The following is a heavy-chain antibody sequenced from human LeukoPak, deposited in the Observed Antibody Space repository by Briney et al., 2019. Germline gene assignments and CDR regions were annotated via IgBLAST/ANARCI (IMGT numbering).Heavy chain of an antibody. D-gene: IGHD3-9*01. Sequence: SETLSLTCAVSGGSISSSNWWSWVRQPPGKGLEWIGEIYHSGSTNYKPSLKSRVTISVDKSKNQFSLKLSSVTAADTAVYYCASLIRYDILTGYSDFDYWGQGTLVTVSS. CDR3: ASLIRYDILTGYSDFDY. J-gene: IGHJ4*02. V-gene: IGHV4-4*02. CDR2: IYHSGST. CDR1: GGSISSSNW.